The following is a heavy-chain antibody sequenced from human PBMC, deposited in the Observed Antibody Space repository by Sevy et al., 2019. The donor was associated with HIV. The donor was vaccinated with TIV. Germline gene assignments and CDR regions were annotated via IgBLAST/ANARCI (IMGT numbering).Heavy chain of an antibody. CDR3: AKVRVAVTRDFDY. CDR1: GLTFSTFD. Sequence: GGSLRFSCAASGLTFSTFDMHWVRQGPGKGPEWVSLISGNGGRIYYADSVKGRFTISRDNSKNTLYLQMNSLRPEDTAVYYCAKVRVAVTRDFDYWGQGTLVTVSS. V-gene: IGHV3-23*01. CDR2: ISGNGGRI. J-gene: IGHJ4*02. D-gene: IGHD1-26*01.